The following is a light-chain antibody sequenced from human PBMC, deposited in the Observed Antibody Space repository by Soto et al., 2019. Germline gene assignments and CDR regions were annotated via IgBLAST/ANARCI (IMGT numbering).Light chain of an antibody. CDR1: SSNLGTNT. V-gene: IGLV1-44*01. Sequence: QSVLTQPPSVSGTPGQRVTISCSGSSSNLGTNTVNWYQQLPGTAPKVLIYSNNQRPSGVPDRFSGSKSGNTASLTVSGLQTEDEADYYCSSFAGSDNVVFGGGTKLTVL. CDR2: SNN. CDR3: SSFAGSDNVV. J-gene: IGLJ2*01.